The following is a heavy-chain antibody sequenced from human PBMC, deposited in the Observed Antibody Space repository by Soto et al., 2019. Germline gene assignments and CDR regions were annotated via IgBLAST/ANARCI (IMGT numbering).Heavy chain of an antibody. CDR1: GFTFSSYA. Sequence: GGSLRLSCAASGFTFSSYAMSWVRQAPGKGLEWVSAISGSGGSTYYADSVKGWFTISRDNSKNTLYLQMNSLRAEDTAVYYCAKDDFWIGYYIKTKKKGMDVWGQGTNVTFSS. J-gene: IGHJ6*02. D-gene: IGHD3-3*01. CDR2: ISGSGGST. CDR3: AKDDFWIGYYIKTKKKGMDV. V-gene: IGHV3-23*01.